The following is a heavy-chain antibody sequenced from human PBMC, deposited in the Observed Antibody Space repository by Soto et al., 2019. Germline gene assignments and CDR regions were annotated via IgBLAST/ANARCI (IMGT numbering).Heavy chain of an antibody. D-gene: IGHD3-3*01. J-gene: IGHJ4*02. V-gene: IGHV4-31*03. CDR2: IYYSGNT. Sequence: SETLSLTCTVCGGSISSHYWNWIRQHPGKGLEWIGYIYYSGNTFYNPSLKSRVTISLDTSKTQFSLKLDSVTAADTAVYYCARVQTLFGIINVFDNWGQGTLVTVSS. CDR1: GGSISSHY. CDR3: ARVQTLFGIINVFDN.